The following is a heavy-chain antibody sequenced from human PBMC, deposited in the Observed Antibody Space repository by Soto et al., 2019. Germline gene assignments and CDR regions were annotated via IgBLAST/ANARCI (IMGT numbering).Heavy chain of an antibody. V-gene: IGHV4-4*07. Sequence: QVQLQESGPGLVKPSETLSLTCTVSGGSISSYYWSWIRQPAGKGLEWIGRIYTSGSTNYNPSLKSRVTMSVDTSKNQFSLKLSSVTAADTAVYYCARGEWLVGVLRIDYWGQGTLVTVSS. D-gene: IGHD6-19*01. CDR2: IYTSGST. CDR3: ARGEWLVGVLRIDY. J-gene: IGHJ4*02. CDR1: GGSISSYY.